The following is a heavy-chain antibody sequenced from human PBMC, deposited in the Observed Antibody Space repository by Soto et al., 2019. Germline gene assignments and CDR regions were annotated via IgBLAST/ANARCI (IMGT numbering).Heavy chain of an antibody. J-gene: IGHJ4*02. CDR3: ASRYHSGSAQGLDY. CDR2: ITGSGGST. Sequence: GGSLRLSCAASGFTFSSYAMSWVGQAPGKGPEWVSAITGSGGSTYYADSVKGRCTISRDNSKNTLYLQMNSLRAEDTAVYYCASRYHSGSAQGLDYWGLGTLVTVSS. CDR1: GFTFSSYA. D-gene: IGHD5-12*01. V-gene: IGHV3-23*01.